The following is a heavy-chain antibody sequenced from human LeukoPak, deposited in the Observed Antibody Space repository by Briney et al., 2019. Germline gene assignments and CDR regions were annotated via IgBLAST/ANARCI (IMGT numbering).Heavy chain of an antibody. CDR2: ISYDGSNK. CDR1: GFTFSSYA. D-gene: IGHD3-10*01. Sequence: GGSLRLSCAASGFTFSSYAMHWVRQAPGKGLEWVAVISYDGSNKYYADSVKGRFTISRDNSKNTLYLQTNSLRAEDTAVYYCARDYGSGSYSTYYFDYWGQGTLVTVSS. CDR3: ARDYGSGSYSTYYFDY. V-gene: IGHV3-30*04. J-gene: IGHJ4*02.